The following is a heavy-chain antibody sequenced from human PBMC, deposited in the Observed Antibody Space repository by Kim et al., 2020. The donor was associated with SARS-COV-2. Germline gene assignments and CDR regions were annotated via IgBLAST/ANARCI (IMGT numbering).Heavy chain of an antibody. CDR3: ARGFATTTGTTSTYYYYFGL. CDR2: VSYNDNT. CDR1: GGSVTKFS. V-gene: IGHV4-59*02. Sequence: SETLSLTCTVSGGSVTKFSWSWIRQPPGKPLQWIGSVSYNDNTNYNPSLKSRATISLDTSKNQFFLNLTSMTAADTAIYSCARGFATTTGTTSTYYYYFGLWVPGTLVTVSS. J-gene: IGHJ2*01. D-gene: IGHD4-17*01.